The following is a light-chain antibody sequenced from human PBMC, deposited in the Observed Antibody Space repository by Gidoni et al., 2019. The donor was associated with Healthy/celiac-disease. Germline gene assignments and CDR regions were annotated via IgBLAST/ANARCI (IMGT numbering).Light chain of an antibody. CDR2: KIS. CDR1: QSLVRSDGNTY. CDR3: MQATQFPYS. V-gene: IGKV2-24*01. Sequence: DIVMTQTPLSSLVTLGQPASIPCRSSQSLVRSDGNTYLSWLQQRPGQPPRLLIYKISNRFYGVPDRFSGSGAGTDFTLKISRVEAEDVGVYYCMQATQFPYSFGQGTKLEIK. J-gene: IGKJ2*03.